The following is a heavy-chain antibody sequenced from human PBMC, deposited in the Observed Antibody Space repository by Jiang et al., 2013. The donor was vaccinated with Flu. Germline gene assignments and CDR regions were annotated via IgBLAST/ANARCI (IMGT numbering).Heavy chain of an antibody. CDR3: ARDAGIFGLADWYFDL. Sequence: TLSLTCAVSGGSISSSNWWSWVRQPPGKGLEWIGEIYHSGSTNYNPSLKSRVTISVDKSRNQFSLKLSSVTAADTAVYYCARDAGIFGLADWYFDLWGRGTLVTVSS. D-gene: IGHD3-3*01. V-gene: IGHV4-4*02. J-gene: IGHJ2*01. CDR2: IYHSGST. CDR1: GGSISSSNW.